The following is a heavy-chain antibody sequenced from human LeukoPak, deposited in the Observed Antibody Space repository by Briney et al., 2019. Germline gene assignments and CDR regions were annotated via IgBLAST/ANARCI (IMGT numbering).Heavy chain of an antibody. CDR1: GGSISSSSYY. J-gene: IGHJ4*02. V-gene: IGHV4-39*01. D-gene: IGHD1-26*01. Sequence: SETLSLTCTVSGGSISSSSYYWGWIRQPPGKGLEWIGSIYYSGSTYYNPSLKSRVTISVDTSKNQFSLKLSSVTAADTAVYYCARPGGIGLAYWGQGTLVTVSS. CDR2: IYYSGST. CDR3: ARPGGIGLAY.